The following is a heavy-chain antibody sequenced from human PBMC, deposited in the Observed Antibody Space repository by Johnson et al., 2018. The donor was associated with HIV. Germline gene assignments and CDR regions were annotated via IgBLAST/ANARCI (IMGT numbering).Heavy chain of an antibody. CDR1: GMTVSSYY. CDR3: ARACRDGYTCDVFDI. Sequence: VRLVESGGGLVQPGGSLRLSCGASGMTVSSYYMSWVRQAPGKGLEWVSVIFSGGDTYYGDSVRGRFSISRDNSKNTLYLQMKSLRADDTAVYYCARACRDGYTCDVFDIWGQGTMVTVSS. D-gene: IGHD5-24*01. V-gene: IGHV3-66*01. CDR2: IFSGGDT. J-gene: IGHJ3*02.